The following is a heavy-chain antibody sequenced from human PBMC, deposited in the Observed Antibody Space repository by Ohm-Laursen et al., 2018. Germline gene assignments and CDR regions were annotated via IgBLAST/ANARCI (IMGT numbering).Heavy chain of an antibody. CDR3: AKDICSSTSCYYYYGMDV. Sequence: SLRLSCAASGFTFDDYAMHWVRHAPGKGLAWVSGISWNRGSIGYADSVKGRFTISRDNAKNSLYLQMNSLRAEDTALYYCAKDICSSTSCYYYYGMDVWGQGTTVTVSS. D-gene: IGHD2-2*01. CDR2: ISWNRGSI. V-gene: IGHV3-9*01. CDR1: GFTFDDYA. J-gene: IGHJ6*02.